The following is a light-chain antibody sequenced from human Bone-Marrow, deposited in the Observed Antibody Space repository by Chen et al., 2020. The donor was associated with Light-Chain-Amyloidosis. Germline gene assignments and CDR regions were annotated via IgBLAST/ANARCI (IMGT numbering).Light chain of an antibody. Sequence: SYELTQPPSVSVSPGQTARITCSGDDLPTKYAYWYQQKPGQAPVLVIHRDTERPAGLSERFSGSSSGKTTTLAISGVQAEDEADYHCQSADSSGTYEVIFGGGTKLPVL. CDR2: RDT. CDR1: DLPTKY. J-gene: IGLJ2*01. V-gene: IGLV3-25*03. CDR3: QSADSSGTYEVI.